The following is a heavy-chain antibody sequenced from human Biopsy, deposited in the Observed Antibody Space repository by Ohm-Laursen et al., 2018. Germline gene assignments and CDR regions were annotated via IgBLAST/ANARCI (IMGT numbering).Heavy chain of an antibody. V-gene: IGHV1-46*01. CDR1: GYTFTSYY. CDR2: INPSGGST. Sequence: ASVKVSCKASGYTFTSYYMHWVRQAPGQGLEWMGIINPSGGSTTYAQKFQGRVTVAADTSTSTATMELRNLRSDDTAVYYCATKLTGYFHRWGQGTLVIVSS. D-gene: IGHD3-9*01. CDR3: ATKLTGYFHR. J-gene: IGHJ1*01.